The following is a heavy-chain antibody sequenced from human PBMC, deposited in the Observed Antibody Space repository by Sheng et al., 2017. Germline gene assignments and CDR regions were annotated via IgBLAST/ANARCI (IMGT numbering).Heavy chain of an antibody. Sequence: EVQLVESGGGLVKPGGSLRLSCAASGFTFSNAWMSWVRQAPGKGLEWVGRIISKIGGETTHYAAPLKGRFTISRDDSKNTVFLHMSNLRTEDTAVYYCTLHHRGVDFYRWGQGTLVTVS. V-gene: IGHV3-15*06. D-gene: IGHD2-21*01. J-gene: IGHJ4*02. CDR1: GFTFSNAW. CDR2: IISKIGGETT. CDR3: TLHHRGVDFYR.